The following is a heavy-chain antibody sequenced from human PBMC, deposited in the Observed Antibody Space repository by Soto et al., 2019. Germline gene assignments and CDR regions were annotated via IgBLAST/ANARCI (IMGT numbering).Heavy chain of an antibody. CDR1: GYTFTAYS. V-gene: IGHV1-2*02. D-gene: IGHD6-19*01. Sequence: QVQLVHSEAEVKKPGASVKVSCKATGYTFTAYSMHWVRQAPGQGLEWVGWFNPNRGDTIYAQKFQGMVTLTRDTSICTAYMELYSLTSDDTAVYYCAREASAVISLDYWGQGTLFTVSA. CDR3: AREASAVISLDY. J-gene: IGHJ4*02. CDR2: FNPNRGDT.